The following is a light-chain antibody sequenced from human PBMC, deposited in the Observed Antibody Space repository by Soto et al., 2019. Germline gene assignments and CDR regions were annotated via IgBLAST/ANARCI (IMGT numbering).Light chain of an antibody. CDR2: HAS. J-gene: IGKJ1*01. CDR1: QTVATN. Sequence: EIVMTQSPATLSVSPGERGTLSCRASQTVATNLAWYQQKPGQAPRLLIYHASTRATGIPARFSGSGSGTEFTLTISSLQSGDFAVYYCQQYNQWPPWTFGQGTKVEIK. CDR3: QQYNQWPPWT. V-gene: IGKV3D-15*01.